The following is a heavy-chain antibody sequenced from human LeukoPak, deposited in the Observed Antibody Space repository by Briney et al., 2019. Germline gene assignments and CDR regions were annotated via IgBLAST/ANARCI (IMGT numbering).Heavy chain of an antibody. CDR3: AKDTVGTTPRGYFGL. J-gene: IGHJ2*01. Sequence: GGSLRLSCAASGFTFKSYGMSWVRQAPGKGLGWISSISGGGASTYYADSVKGRFTISRDSSKNTLFLQMNSLRAEDTAVYYCAKDTVGTTPRGYFGLWGRGTLLTVSS. D-gene: IGHD4-23*01. CDR2: ISGGGAST. CDR1: GFTFKSYG. V-gene: IGHV3-23*01.